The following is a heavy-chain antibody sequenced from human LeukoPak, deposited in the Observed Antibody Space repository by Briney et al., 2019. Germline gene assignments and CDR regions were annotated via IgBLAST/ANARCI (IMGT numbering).Heavy chain of an antibody. CDR1: GGSISSYY. V-gene: IGHV4-59*12. J-gene: IGHJ4*02. CDR3: ATRPGLASAGSDY. CDR2: IYYSGST. D-gene: IGHD6-13*01. Sequence: PSETLSLTCTVSGGSISSYYWSWIRQPPGKGLEWIGYIYYSGSTNYNPSLKSRVTISVDTSKNQFSLKLSSVTAADTAVYYCATRPGLASAGSDYWGQGTLVTVSS.